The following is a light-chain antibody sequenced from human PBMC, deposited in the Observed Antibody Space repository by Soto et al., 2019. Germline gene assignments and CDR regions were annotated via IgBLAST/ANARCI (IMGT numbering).Light chain of an antibody. CDR2: SNY. CDR1: SSNIGSKT. CDR3: AAWDASLNGYV. J-gene: IGLJ1*01. Sequence: ALTQPPSASGTPGQRVTISCSGSSSNIGSKTVNWYQQLPGTAPKLLIYSNYQRPSGVPDRFSGSKSGTSASLAISGLQSEDEADYYCAAWDASLNGYVFGTGTKVTVL. V-gene: IGLV1-44*01.